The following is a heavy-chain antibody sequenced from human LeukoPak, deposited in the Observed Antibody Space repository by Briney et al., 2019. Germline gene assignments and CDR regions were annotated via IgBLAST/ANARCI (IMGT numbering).Heavy chain of an antibody. V-gene: IGHV3-48*04. CDR2: ISTSSSSI. CDR3: AREFPPDY. CDR1: GFTFSSYN. J-gene: IGHJ4*02. Sequence: GGSLGLSCAASGFTFSSYNMNWVRQAPGKGLEWVSYISTSSSSIYYADSVKGRFTISRDNAKNSLYLQMNSLRVEDTAVYYCAREFPPDYWGQGTLVTVSS.